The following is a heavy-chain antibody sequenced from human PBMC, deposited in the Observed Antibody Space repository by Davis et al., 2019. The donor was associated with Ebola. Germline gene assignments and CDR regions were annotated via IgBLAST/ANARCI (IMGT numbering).Heavy chain of an antibody. V-gene: IGHV4-59*01. J-gene: IGHJ4*02. CDR2: IYYSGST. CDR3: AREPAYCSGGSCYATGLVDY. CDR1: GGSISSYY. Sequence: PSETLSLTCTVSGGSISSYYWSWIRQPPGKGLEWIGYIYYSGSTNYNPSLKSRVTISVDTSKNQFSLKLSSVTAADTAVYYCAREPAYCSGGSCYATGLVDYWGQGTLVTVSS. D-gene: IGHD2-15*01.